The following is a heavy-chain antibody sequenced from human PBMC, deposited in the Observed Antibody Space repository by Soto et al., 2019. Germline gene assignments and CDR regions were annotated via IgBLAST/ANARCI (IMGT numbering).Heavy chain of an antibody. CDR3: ERTIAVAGTEDWFDP. CDR2: ISAYNGNT. D-gene: IGHD6-19*01. J-gene: IGHJ5*02. CDR1: GYTFTSYG. V-gene: IGHV1-18*01. Sequence: ASVKVSCKASGYTFTSYGISWVRQAPGQGLEWMGWISAYNGNTNYAQKLQGRVTMTTDTSTSTAYMELRSLRSDDTAVYYCERTIAVAGTEDWFDPWGQGTLVTVSS.